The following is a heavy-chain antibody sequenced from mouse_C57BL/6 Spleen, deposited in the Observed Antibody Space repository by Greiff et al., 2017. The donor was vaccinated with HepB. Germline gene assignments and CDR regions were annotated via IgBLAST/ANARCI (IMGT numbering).Heavy chain of an antibody. CDR2: ISYSGST. CDR3: ARGDYSNFFAY. CDR1: GYSITSGYD. J-gene: IGHJ3*01. Sequence: EVKVVESGPGMVKPSQSLSLTCTVTGYSITSGYDWHWIRHFPGNKLEWMGYISYSGSTNYNPSLKSRISITHDTSKNHFFLKLNSVTTEDTATYYCARGDYSNFFAYWGQGTLVTVSA. D-gene: IGHD2-5*01. V-gene: IGHV3-1*01.